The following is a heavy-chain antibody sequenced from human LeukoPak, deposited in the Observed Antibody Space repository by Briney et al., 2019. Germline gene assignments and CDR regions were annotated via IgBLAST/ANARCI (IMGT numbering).Heavy chain of an antibody. CDR2: VYTNGRT. J-gene: IGHJ4*02. CDR3: ARLSAYNWNDGVDY. V-gene: IGHV4-4*09. D-gene: IGHD1-1*01. Sequence: SETLSLTCTVSGGSISGNYWSWIRQPPGKGLEWIGYVYTNGRTNYNPSLGGRVTMSVDTSNNQFSLKLSSVTAADTAVYYCARLSAYNWNDGVDYWGQGNLVTVSS. CDR1: GGSISGNY.